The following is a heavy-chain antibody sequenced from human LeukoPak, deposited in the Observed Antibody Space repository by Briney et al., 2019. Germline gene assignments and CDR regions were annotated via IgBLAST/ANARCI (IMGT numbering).Heavy chain of an antibody. D-gene: IGHD3-22*01. V-gene: IGHV4-34*01. CDR2: INHSGST. CDR3: ARGVIPGTMIVVVNHLGAFPPNPLLDY. CDR1: GVSFSGYY. Sequence: PSETLSLTCAVYGVSFSGYYWSWIRQPPGKGLEWIGEINHSGSTNYNPSPKSRVTISVDTSKNQFSLKLSSVTAADTAVYYCARGVIPGTMIVVVNHLGAFPPNPLLDYWGQGTLVTVSS. J-gene: IGHJ4*02.